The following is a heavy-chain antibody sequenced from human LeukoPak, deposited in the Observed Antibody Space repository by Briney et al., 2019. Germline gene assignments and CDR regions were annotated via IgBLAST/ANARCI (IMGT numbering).Heavy chain of an antibody. Sequence: SETLSLTCAVSGVSINSHYWSWIRQSPGRGLEWIGHISDKGTTKYNPSLKSRVIIWADTSKNHLSLNLTPVLAADTAIYYCAGRDAGWNYCDYWGQGILVTVSS. CDR3: AGRDAGWNYCDY. V-gene: IGHV4-59*08. D-gene: IGHD6-19*01. CDR1: GVSINSHY. J-gene: IGHJ4*02. CDR2: ISDKGTT.